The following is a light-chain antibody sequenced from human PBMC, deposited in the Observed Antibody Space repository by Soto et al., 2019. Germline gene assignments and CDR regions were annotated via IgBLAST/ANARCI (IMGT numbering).Light chain of an antibody. J-gene: IGKJ1*01. CDR2: AAS. V-gene: IGKV1-39*01. CDR3: QQSYSTTWT. Sequence: DIQMTQSPSSLSASVGARVTITCRASQNIDHHLNWYQHKPGRAPKLLMDAASRMQSGVPSRFSGSGTGTEFTLIINSLHPEDFATYYCQQSYSTTWTFGQGTRVEVK. CDR1: QNIDHH.